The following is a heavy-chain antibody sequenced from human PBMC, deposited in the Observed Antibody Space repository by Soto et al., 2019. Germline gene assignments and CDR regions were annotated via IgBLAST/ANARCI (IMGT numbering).Heavy chain of an antibody. J-gene: IGHJ4*02. Sequence: SETLSLTCTVSGGSISSSSYYWGWIRQPPGKGLEWIGSIYYSGSTYYNPSLKSRVTISVDTSKNQFSLKLSSVTAADTAVYYCARQLCSGGSCYALYFDYWGQGTLVTVSS. V-gene: IGHV4-39*01. CDR2: IYYSGST. CDR3: ARQLCSGGSCYALYFDY. CDR1: GGSISSSSYY. D-gene: IGHD2-15*01.